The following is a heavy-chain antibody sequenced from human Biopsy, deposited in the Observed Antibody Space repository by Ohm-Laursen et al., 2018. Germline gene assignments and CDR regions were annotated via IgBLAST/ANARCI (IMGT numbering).Heavy chain of an antibody. J-gene: IGHJ6*02. CDR1: GGSISSDY. V-gene: IGHV4-59*01. CDR3: ARATNSTGWPYYYFYGMDA. D-gene: IGHD2/OR15-2a*01. CDR2: IYYSGST. Sequence: GTPSLTCTVSGGSISSDYWSWIRQTPGKGLEWIGYIYYSGSTNYNPSLKSRVTISVDTSKNQFSLRLNSVAAADTAVYYCARATNSTGWPYYYFYGMDAWGQGTTVTVSS.